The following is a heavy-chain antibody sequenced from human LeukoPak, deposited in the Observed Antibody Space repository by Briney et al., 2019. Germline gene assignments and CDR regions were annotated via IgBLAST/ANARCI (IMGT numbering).Heavy chain of an antibody. CDR1: GGSISSGGYY. J-gene: IGHJ4*02. CDR2: IYYSGST. D-gene: IGHD6-19*01. Sequence: SETLSLTCTVSGGSISSGGYYWSWIRQHPGKGLEWIGYIYYSGSTYYNPSLKSRVTISVDTSKNQFSLKLSSVTAADTAVHYCARGSGWYRVDYWGQGTLVTVSS. CDR3: ARGSGWYRVDY. V-gene: IGHV4-31*03.